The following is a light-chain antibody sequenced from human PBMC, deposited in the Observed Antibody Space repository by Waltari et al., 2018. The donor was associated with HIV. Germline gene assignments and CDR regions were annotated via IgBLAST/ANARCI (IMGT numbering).Light chain of an antibody. J-gene: IGLJ2*01. CDR2: GNT. V-gene: IGLV1-40*01. Sequence: QRVTISCTGSSSNIGAGYDVHWYQKLPGTAPKLLIHGNTSRPSGVPDRFSGSKSGTSASLAITGLQAEDEAEYYCQSYDSRLSGPVVFGGGTKLTVL. CDR1: SSNIGAGYD. CDR3: QSYDSRLSGPVV.